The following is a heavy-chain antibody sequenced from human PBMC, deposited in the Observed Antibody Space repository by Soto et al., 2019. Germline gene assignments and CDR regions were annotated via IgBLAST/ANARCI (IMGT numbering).Heavy chain of an antibody. CDR1: GGTFSSYA. D-gene: IGHD6-6*01. V-gene: IGHV1-69*13. J-gene: IGHJ6*02. Sequence: GASVKVSCKASGGTFSSYAISWVRQAPGQGLEWMGGIIPIFGTANYAQKFQGRVTITADESTSTAYMELSSLRSEDTAVYYCARGPGPEYSSSFYYYYYGMDVWGQGTTVTVSS. CDR2: IIPIFGTA. CDR3: ARGPGPEYSSSFYYYYYGMDV.